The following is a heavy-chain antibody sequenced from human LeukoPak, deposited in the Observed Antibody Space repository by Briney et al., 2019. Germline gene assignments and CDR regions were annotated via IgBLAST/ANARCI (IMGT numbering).Heavy chain of an antibody. D-gene: IGHD6-13*01. Sequence: SGGSLRLSCAASGLIVSSNYMSWVRQAPGKGLEWVGRIRNKANSYTTEYAASVKGRFTISRDDSRSSLYLQMNSLKTEDTSVYYCTRVYSSSWSGSYFDYWGQGTLVTVSS. V-gene: IGHV3-72*01. CDR2: IRNKANSYTT. J-gene: IGHJ4*02. CDR1: GLIVSSNY. CDR3: TRVYSSSWSGSYFDY.